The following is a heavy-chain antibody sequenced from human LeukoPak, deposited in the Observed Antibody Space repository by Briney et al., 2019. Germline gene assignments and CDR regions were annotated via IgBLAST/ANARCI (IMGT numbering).Heavy chain of an antibody. V-gene: IGHV4-34*01. CDR2: INHSGST. CDR3: ARAREKAYYDFWSGYPTNYYFDY. J-gene: IGHJ4*02. CDR1: GGSFSGYY. Sequence: PSETLSLTCAVYGGSFSGYYWSWIRQPPGKGLEWIGEINHSGSTNYNPSLKSRVTISVDTSKNQFSLKLSSVTAADTAVYYCARAREKAYYDFWSGYPTNYYFDYWGQGTLVTVSS. D-gene: IGHD3-3*01.